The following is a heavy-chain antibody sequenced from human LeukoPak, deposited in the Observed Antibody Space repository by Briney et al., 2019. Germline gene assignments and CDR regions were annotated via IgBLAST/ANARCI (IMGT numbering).Heavy chain of an antibody. J-gene: IGHJ4*02. CDR1: GFTFSNYW. Sequence: GGSLRLSCAASGFTFSNYWMNWVRQAPGKGLEWVANIKQDGSEKYYVDSVKGRFTISRDNAKNSLYLQMNSLRAEDTAVYYCARDLDYGSGNYDPFGYWGQGTLVTVSS. V-gene: IGHV3-7*01. CDR3: ARDLDYGSGNYDPFGY. CDR2: IKQDGSEK. D-gene: IGHD3-10*01.